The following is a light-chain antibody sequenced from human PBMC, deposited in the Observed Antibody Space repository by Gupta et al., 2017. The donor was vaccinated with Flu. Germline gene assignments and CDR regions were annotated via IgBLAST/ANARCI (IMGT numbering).Light chain of an antibody. V-gene: IGKV1-39*01. CDR1: QKISSY. J-gene: IGKJ2*01. Sequence: CYLSASVGDRVTIHCRASQKISSYLNLYQRKPRKAPNLLIDAASTLQTGVPSRFSGSVSGTNFTLTISSLKTEDFATYVCQQSYRPPPGTCGQGTTLEIK. CDR3: QQSYRPPPGT. CDR2: AAS.